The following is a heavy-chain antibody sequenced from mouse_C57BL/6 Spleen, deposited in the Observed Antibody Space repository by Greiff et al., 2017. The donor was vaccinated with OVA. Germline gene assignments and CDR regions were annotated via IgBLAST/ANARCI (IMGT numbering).Heavy chain of an antibody. V-gene: IGHV1-50*01. CDR3: ARQLRPAYYFDY. Sequence: QVQLQQPGAELVKPGASVKLSCKASGYTFTSYWMQWVKQRPGQGLEWIGEIDPSDSYTNYNQKFKGKATLTVDTSSSTAYMQLSSLTSEDSAVYYCARQLRPAYYFDYWGQGTTLTVSS. J-gene: IGHJ2*01. CDR2: IDPSDSYT. CDR1: GYTFTSYW. D-gene: IGHD3-2*02.